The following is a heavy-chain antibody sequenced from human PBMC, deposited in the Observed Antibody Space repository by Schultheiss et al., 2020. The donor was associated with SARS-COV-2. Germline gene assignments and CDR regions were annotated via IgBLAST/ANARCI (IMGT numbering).Heavy chain of an antibody. CDR2: INPNSGGT. D-gene: IGHD3-10*01. Sequence: ASVKVSCKASGYTFTSYAMHWVRQAPGQRLEWMGWINPNSGGTNYAQKFQGWVTMTRDTSISTAYMELSSLRSEDTAVYYCARVGEGTLGDYYYYGMDVWGQGTTVTVSS. CDR3: ARVGEGTLGDYYYYGMDV. CDR1: GYTFTSYA. J-gene: IGHJ6*02. V-gene: IGHV1-2*04.